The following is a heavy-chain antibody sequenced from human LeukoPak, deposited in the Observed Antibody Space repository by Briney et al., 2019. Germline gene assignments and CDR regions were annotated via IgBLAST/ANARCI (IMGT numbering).Heavy chain of an antibody. D-gene: IGHD7-27*01. V-gene: IGHV1-8*01. Sequence: GASVKVSCRASGYTFTTRDINWVRQATGQGLEWMGWMSPNSGDTGYAQKFQGRVTMTSDSSISTAFMELSSLRSEDTAIYYCVKTPPNWGFDYWGQETLVTVSS. CDR3: VKTPPNWGFDY. J-gene: IGHJ4*02. CDR1: GYTFTTRD. CDR2: MSPNSGDT.